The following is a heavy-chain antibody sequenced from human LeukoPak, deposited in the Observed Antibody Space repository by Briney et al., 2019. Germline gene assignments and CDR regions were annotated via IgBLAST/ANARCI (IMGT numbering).Heavy chain of an antibody. CDR3: VRGVGSSGSDY. CDR2: IGSTGRT. Sequence: PGGSLRLSCSASGFTFNNYALHWVRQAPGKGLESVSGIGSTGRTYYADSVKGRFTISRDDSKNTLYLQMSSLRTEDTAVYYCVRGVGSSGSDYWGQGALVTVSS. J-gene: IGHJ4*02. V-gene: IGHV3-64D*06. D-gene: IGHD3-22*01. CDR1: GFTFNNYA.